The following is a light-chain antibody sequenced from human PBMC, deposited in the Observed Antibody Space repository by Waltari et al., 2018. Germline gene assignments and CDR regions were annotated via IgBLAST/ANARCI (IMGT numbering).Light chain of an antibody. CDR3: LQYHSKPFT. CDR2: GAS. Sequence: DIQMTQSPSSLSASVGDRVTITCRASQRITHYLSWYQQRPGKPPNRLIYGASSLDVGVPSRFSGSGSGTEFTLTISSLQPEDFAVYYCLQYHSKPFTFGPGTKLAIK. V-gene: IGKV1-17*01. J-gene: IGKJ3*01. CDR1: QRITHY.